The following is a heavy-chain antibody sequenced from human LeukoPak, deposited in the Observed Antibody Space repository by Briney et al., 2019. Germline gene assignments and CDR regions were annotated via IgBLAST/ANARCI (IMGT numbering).Heavy chain of an antibody. CDR2: ISYDGSNK. Sequence: PGGSLRLSCAASGFTFSSYAMHWVRQAPGKGLEWVAVISYDGSNKYYADSVKGRFTISRDNSKNTLYLQMNSLRAEDTAVYYCARDLSGGYSLDYWGQGTLVTVSS. V-gene: IGHV3-30-3*01. CDR1: GFTFSSYA. J-gene: IGHJ4*02. D-gene: IGHD5-18*01. CDR3: ARDLSGGYSLDY.